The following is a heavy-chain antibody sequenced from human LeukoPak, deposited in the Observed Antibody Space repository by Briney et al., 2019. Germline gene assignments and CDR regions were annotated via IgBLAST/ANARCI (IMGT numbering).Heavy chain of an antibody. CDR1: GFIFTNFA. CDR2: IGGSGGSK. J-gene: IGHJ4*02. D-gene: IGHD2-2*01. Sequence: GSLRLSCAASGFIFTNFAMSWVRQAPGKGLEWVSAIGGSGGSKFYADSVKGRFTISRDDSRNTLYLQMNSLRAEDTAVYYCAKRYQLLYFDYWGQGTLVTVSS. V-gene: IGHV3-23*01. CDR3: AKRYQLLYFDY.